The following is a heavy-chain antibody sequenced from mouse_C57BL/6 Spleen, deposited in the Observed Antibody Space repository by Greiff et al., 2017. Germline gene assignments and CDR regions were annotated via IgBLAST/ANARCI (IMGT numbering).Heavy chain of an antibody. J-gene: IGHJ2*01. CDR1: GFTFSDYG. CDR3: ATHWFFDY. V-gene: IGHV5-17*01. D-gene: IGHD2-2*01. CDR2: ISSGSSTI. Sequence: EVQVVESGGGLVKPGGSLKLSCAASGFTFSDYGMHWVRQAPEKGLEWVAYISSGSSTIYYADTVKGRFTISRDNATNTLFLQMTSLGSEDNAMYYCATHWFFDYWGQGTTLTVSS.